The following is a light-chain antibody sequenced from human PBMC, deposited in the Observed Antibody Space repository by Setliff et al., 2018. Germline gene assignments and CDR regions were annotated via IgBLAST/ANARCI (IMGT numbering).Light chain of an antibody. J-gene: IGLJ1*01. V-gene: IGLV2-14*03. CDR3: NSYTGTTTPYV. CDR1: SNDIGYYNF. Sequence: QSVLTQPASVSGSPGQSITISCTGTSNDIGYYNFVSWYQQYPGKHPKLLIYEVTNRPSGVSNRFSGSKSGNTASLTISGLQAEDEADYYCNSYTGTTTPYVFGTGTKVT. CDR2: EVT.